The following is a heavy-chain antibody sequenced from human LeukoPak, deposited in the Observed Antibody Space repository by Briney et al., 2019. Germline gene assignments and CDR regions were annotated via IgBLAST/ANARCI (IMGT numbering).Heavy chain of an antibody. CDR2: ISSSGSTI. CDR3: AKITAPGYYDFWSGYVEVIYYFDY. D-gene: IGHD3-3*01. CDR1: GFTFSDYY. V-gene: IGHV3-11*01. J-gene: IGHJ4*02. Sequence: PGGSLRLSCAASGFTFSDYYMSWIRQAPGKGLEWGSYISSSGSTIYYADSVKGRFTISRDNSKNTLYLQMNSLRAEDTAVYYCAKITAPGYYDFWSGYVEVIYYFDYWGQGTLVTVSS.